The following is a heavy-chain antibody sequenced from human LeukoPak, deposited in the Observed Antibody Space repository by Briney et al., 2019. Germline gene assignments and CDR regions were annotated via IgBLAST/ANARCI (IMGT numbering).Heavy chain of an antibody. CDR2: ISGSGGST. Sequence: PGGSLRLSCAASGFTFSSYAMSWVRQAPGKGLEWVSAISGSGGSTYYADSVKGRFTISRDNSKNTLYLQMNSLRAEDTAAYYCAKVLTGDSYYFDYWGQGTLVTVSS. J-gene: IGHJ4*02. CDR3: AKVLTGDSYYFDY. V-gene: IGHV3-23*01. CDR1: GFTFSSYA. D-gene: IGHD3-9*01.